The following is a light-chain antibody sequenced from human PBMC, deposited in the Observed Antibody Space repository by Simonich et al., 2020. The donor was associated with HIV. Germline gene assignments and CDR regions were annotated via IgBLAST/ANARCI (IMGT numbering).Light chain of an antibody. V-gene: IGLV2-14*03. Sequence: QSALTQPASVSGSPGLSITISCAGTNSDVGAYQYVSWYQQHPGKAPKLRIYDVNNRPSGVSNRFSGSKSGNTASLTISGLQAEDEADYYCSSYTTSSTWVFGGGTKLTVL. CDR1: NSDVGAYQY. J-gene: IGLJ3*02. CDR3: SSYTTSSTWV. CDR2: DVN.